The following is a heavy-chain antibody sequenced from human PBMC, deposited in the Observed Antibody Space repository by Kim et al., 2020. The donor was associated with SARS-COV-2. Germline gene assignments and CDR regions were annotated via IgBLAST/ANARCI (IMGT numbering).Heavy chain of an antibody. CDR2: ISYDGSNK. J-gene: IGHJ4*02. V-gene: IGHV3-30-3*01. D-gene: IGHD3-16*01. Sequence: GGSLRLSCAASGFTFSSYAMHWVRQAPGKGLEWVAVISYDGSNKYYADSVKGRFTISRDNSKNTLYLQMNSLRAEDTAVYYCARGVGVWGRTRADYWGQGTLVTVSS. CDR3: ARGVGVWGRTRADY. CDR1: GFTFSSYA.